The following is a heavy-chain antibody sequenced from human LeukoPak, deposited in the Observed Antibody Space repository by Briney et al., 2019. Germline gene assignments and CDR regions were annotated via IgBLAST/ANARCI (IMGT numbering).Heavy chain of an antibody. CDR1: GFTFDDYV. Sequence: GGSLRLSCAASGFTFDDYVMHWVRQAPGKGLEWVSLISGDGGSTYYADSVKGRFTISRDNSKNSLYLQMNSLRTEDTALYYCAKDNDILTGYEYYYFDYWGQGTLVTVSS. CDR2: ISGDGGST. D-gene: IGHD3-9*01. CDR3: AKDNDILTGYEYYYFDY. J-gene: IGHJ4*02. V-gene: IGHV3-43*02.